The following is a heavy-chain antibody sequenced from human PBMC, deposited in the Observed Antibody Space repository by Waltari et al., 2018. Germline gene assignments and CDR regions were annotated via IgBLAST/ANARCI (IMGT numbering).Heavy chain of an antibody. D-gene: IGHD3-16*01. J-gene: IGHJ4*02. V-gene: IGHV3-74*01. CDR2: IEGSMT. CDR1: GLTFSAYW. CDR3: SRDPYGD. Sequence: EGQLVESGGGFVQPGESLRLSCVDSGLTFSAYWMQWYLRGPGKGLEWVSRIEGSMTAYANSVKGRFTISRDNGQKTVYLEMRSLRPEDTAIYYCSRDPYGDWGQGTLVTVSS.